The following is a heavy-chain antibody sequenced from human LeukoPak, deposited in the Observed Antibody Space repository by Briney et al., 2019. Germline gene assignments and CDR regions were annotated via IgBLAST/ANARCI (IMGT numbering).Heavy chain of an antibody. V-gene: IGHV4-38-2*02. J-gene: IGHJ5*02. CDR1: GYSISSGYY. CDR2: IYHSGST. CDR3: ARDHGGYCSSTSCPNWFDP. Sequence: SGTLSLTCTVSGYSISSGYYWGWIRQPPGKGLEWIGSIYHSGSTYYNPSLKSRVTISVDTSKNRFSLKLSSVTAADTAVYYCARDHGGYCSSTSCPNWFDPWGQGTLVTVSS. D-gene: IGHD2-2*03.